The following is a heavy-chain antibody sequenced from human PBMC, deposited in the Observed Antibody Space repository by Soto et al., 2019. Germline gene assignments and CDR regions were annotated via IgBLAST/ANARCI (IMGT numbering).Heavy chain of an antibody. J-gene: IGHJ4*02. CDR1: GFIFSGSA. CDR2: ILSKAGNYAT. V-gene: IGHV3-73*01. Sequence: EVQLVESGGGLVQPGGSLKLSCAASGFIFSGSAVHWVRQASGKGLEWVGRILSKAGNYATAYPASMKGRFTISRADAENTAFLQMNSLKTEDTAVYYCIRGRSPYYYDYWGQGTLVSVSS. CDR3: IRGRSPYYYDY.